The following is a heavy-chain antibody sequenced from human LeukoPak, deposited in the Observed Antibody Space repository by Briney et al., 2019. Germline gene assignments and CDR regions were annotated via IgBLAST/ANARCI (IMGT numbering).Heavy chain of an antibody. Sequence: GGSLRLSCAASGFTFSSYAVSWVRQAPGKGLEWVSAISGSGGSTYYADSVKGRFTISRDNSKNTLYLQMNSLRAEDTAVYYCAKGRTLVVVPAAKVGFDYWGQGTLVTVSS. V-gene: IGHV3-23*01. D-gene: IGHD2-2*01. J-gene: IGHJ4*02. CDR3: AKGRTLVVVPAAKVGFDY. CDR1: GFTFSSYA. CDR2: ISGSGGST.